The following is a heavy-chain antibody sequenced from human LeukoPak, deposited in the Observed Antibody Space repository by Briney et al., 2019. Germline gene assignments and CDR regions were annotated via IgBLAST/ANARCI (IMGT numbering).Heavy chain of an antibody. CDR1: GFTFSANW. J-gene: IGHJ4*02. V-gene: IGHV3-7*01. CDR2: INTDGSSQ. D-gene: IGHD3-16*01. Sequence: GGSLRLSCTVSGFTFSANWMSWVRRTPGKGLEWVANINTDGSSQYYVDSVKGRFTISRDNAENSLYLQMNSLRAGDTAVYYCARDPADRAWGAFDYWGQGALVTVSS. CDR3: ARDPADRAWGAFDY.